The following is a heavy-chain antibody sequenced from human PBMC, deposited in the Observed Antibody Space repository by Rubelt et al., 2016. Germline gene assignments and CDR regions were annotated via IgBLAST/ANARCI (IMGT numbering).Heavy chain of an antibody. Sequence: GSGEGLVQPGGSLRLSCAASGFTVNTNYLTWVRQAPGKGLEWVSIIYSGGSTDYADSVKGRFTLSRDNSKNTVELQMNSLRVEDTAVYYCARAGSSWYAFDIWGQGTLVTVSS. J-gene: IGHJ4*02. CDR3: ARAGSSWYAFDI. V-gene: IGHV3-66*01. CDR2: IYSGGST. CDR1: GFTVNTNY. D-gene: IGHD6-13*01.